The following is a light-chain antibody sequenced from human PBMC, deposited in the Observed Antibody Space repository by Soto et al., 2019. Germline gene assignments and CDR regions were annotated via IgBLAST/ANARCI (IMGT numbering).Light chain of an antibody. CDR2: EVS. J-gene: IGLJ1*01. CDR3: SSYTSSITHV. CDR1: SSDVGGYNY. V-gene: IGLV2-14*01. Sequence: QSFLTQPASVSGSPGQSITISCTGTSSDVGGYNYVSWYQQHPGKAPKLMIYEVSNRPSGVSNRFSGSKSGNTASLTISGLQAEDEADYYCSSYTSSITHVFGAGTKLTVL.